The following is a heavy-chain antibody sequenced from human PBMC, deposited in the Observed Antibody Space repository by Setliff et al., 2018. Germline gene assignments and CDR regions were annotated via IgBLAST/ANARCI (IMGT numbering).Heavy chain of an antibody. CDR1: GYSISSGHY. J-gene: IGHJ2*01. CDR2: ICHSGST. D-gene: IGHD3-10*01. Sequence: SETLSRTCTASGYSISSGHYWGWIRQPPGKRLQWIGSICHSGSTYYNASLKSRVTISVDTSKNQFSLQLSPVTAADAAGYYCARVLGQQLGLGELLETYFDLWGRGTLVTVSS. V-gene: IGHV4-38-2*02. CDR3: ARVLGQQLGLGELLETYFDL.